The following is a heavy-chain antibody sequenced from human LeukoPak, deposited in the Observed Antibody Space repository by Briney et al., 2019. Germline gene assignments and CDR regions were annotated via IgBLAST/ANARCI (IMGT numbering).Heavy chain of an antibody. Sequence: PSETLSLTCAVYGGSFSGYYWSWIRQSPGKGLEWIGEINHSGSTNYNPSLKSRVTISVDTSKNQFSLKLSSVTAADTAVYYCARLLYYYGSGSYADFDYWGQGTLVTVSS. CDR1: GGSFSGYY. D-gene: IGHD3-10*01. V-gene: IGHV4-34*01. CDR2: INHSGST. J-gene: IGHJ4*02. CDR3: ARLLYYYGSGSYADFDY.